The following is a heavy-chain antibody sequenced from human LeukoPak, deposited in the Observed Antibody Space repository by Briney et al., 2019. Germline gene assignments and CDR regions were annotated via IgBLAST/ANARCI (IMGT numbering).Heavy chain of an antibody. V-gene: IGHV1-46*01. CDR2: INPSGGIT. J-gene: IGHJ4*02. Sequence: ASVKVSCKASGYTFTNNYLHWVRQAPGQALEWMGIINPSGGITSYAQKFQGRVTVTRDTSTRKVYMELSSLRSEDPGVYYCARERGSFVFDYWGQGTLVTVSS. CDR1: GYTFTNNY. CDR3: ARERGSFVFDY. D-gene: IGHD1-26*01.